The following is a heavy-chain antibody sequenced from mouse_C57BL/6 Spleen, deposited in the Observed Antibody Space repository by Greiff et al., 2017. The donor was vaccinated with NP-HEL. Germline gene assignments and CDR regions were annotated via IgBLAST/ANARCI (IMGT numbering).Heavy chain of an antibody. J-gene: IGHJ2*01. CDR3: ARSRGYSNPYYFDY. V-gene: IGHV1-50*01. D-gene: IGHD2-5*01. Sequence: QVQLQQPGAELVKPGASVKLSCKASGYTFTSYWMQWVKQRPGQGLEWIGEIDPSESYTNYNQKFKGKATLTVDTSSSTAYMQLSSLTSEDSAVYYCARSRGYSNPYYFDYWGQGTTLTVSS. CDR1: GYTFTSYW. CDR2: IDPSESYT.